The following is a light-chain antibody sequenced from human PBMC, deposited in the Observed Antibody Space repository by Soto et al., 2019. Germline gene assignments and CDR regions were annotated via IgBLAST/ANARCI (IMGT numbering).Light chain of an antibody. CDR2: DAS. J-gene: IGKJ1*01. V-gene: IGKV3-20*01. Sequence: EIVLTQSPGTLSLSPGERATLSCRASQSVSSTYLAWYQQKPGQAPRLLIYDASTRAAGIPDRFSGSGSGTDFTLTISRLEAEDFAVYYCHQYASSPCTFGQGAKVEIK. CDR1: QSVSSTY. CDR3: HQYASSPCT.